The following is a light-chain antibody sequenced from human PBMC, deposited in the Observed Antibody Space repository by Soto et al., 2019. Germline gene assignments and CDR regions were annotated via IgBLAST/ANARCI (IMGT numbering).Light chain of an antibody. CDR3: QQYSASPST. V-gene: IGKV3-20*01. CDR1: QSVSSSY. Sequence: EIVLTQSPGTLSLSPGERATLSCRASQSVSSSYLVWYQQKPGQALRLLIYGASSRATGIPDRFSGSGSGTDFALTISRLEPEDFAVYYYQQYSASPSTFGPVTKLEIK. CDR2: GAS. J-gene: IGKJ2*01.